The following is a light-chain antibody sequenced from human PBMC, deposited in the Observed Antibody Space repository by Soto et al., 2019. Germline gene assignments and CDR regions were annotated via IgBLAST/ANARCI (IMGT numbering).Light chain of an antibody. Sequence: EIVMTQSPATLSVSPGERVTFSCRASQSVSSNLAWYQQKPGQAPRLLIYGASTRATDIPARFSGSGSGTEFTLTISTLQSEDFAVYYCQQYNNWPPYTFGQGTKLDIK. CDR3: QQYNNWPPYT. J-gene: IGKJ2*01. CDR2: GAS. V-gene: IGKV3-15*01. CDR1: QSVSSN.